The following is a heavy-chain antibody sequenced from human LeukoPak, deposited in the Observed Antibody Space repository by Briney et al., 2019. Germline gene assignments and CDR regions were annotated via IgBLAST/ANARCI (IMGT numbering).Heavy chain of an antibody. CDR3: ARVSGWYWFDK. CDR1: GYTFSSYA. J-gene: IGHJ4*02. V-gene: IGHV3-64*01. Sequence: PGGSLRLSCSGSGYTFSSYAMHWVRQAPGKGLEYVSAISSDGRITYYANSVKGRFTISRDNSKNRLYLQVGSLRVEDMALYYCARVSGWYWFDKWGQGTLVSVSS. CDR2: ISSDGRIT. D-gene: IGHD6-19*01.